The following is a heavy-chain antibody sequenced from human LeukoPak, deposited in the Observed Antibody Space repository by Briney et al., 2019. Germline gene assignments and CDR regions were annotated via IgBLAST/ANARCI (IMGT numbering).Heavy chain of an antibody. D-gene: IGHD3-10*01. V-gene: IGHV1-69*06. J-gene: IGHJ4*02. CDR2: IIPIFGTA. CDR1: GGTFSSYA. Sequence: ASVKVSCEASGGTFSSYAISWVRQAPGQGLEWMGGIIPIFGTANYAQKFQGRVTITADKSTSTAYMELSSLRSEDTAVYYCASDHYYGSGSRGLEVDYWGQGTLVTVSS. CDR3: ASDHYYGSGSRGLEVDY.